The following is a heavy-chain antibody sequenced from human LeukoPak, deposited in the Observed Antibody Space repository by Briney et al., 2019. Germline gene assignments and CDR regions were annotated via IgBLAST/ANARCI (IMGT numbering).Heavy chain of an antibody. CDR2: IYYSGST. J-gene: IGHJ4*02. CDR3: ARASVEMATTYFDY. CDR1: GGSISSHY. D-gene: IGHD5-24*01. V-gene: IGHV4-59*11. Sequence: SETLSLTCTVSGGSISSHYWSWIRQPPGKGLEWIGYIYYSGSTNYNPSLKSRVTISVDTSKNQFFLKLSSVTAADTAVYYCARASVEMATTYFDYWGQGTLVTVSS.